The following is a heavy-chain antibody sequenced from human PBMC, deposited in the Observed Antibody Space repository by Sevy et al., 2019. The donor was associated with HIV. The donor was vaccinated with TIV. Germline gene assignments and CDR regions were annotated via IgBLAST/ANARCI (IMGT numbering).Heavy chain of an antibody. D-gene: IGHD6-19*01. CDR3: ARDRRIAVAGGGRGFDY. CDR1: GFTFSSYS. V-gene: IGHV3-21*01. J-gene: IGHJ4*02. CDR2: ISSSSSYI. Sequence: GGSLRLSCAASGFTFSSYSMNWVRQAPGKGLEWVSSISSSSSYIYYADSVKGRFTISRDNAKNSLYLQMNSLRAEDTAVYYCARDRRIAVAGGGRGFDYWGQGTLVTVSS.